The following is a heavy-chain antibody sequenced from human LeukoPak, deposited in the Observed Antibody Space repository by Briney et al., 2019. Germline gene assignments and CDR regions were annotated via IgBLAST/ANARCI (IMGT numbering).Heavy chain of an antibody. CDR2: IYTSGST. CDR3: ARSGDYDILTGYRYYFDY. D-gene: IGHD3-9*01. CDR1: GGSISSYS. J-gene: IGHJ4*02. V-gene: IGHV4-4*09. Sequence: SETLSLTCTVSGGSISSYSWSWIRQPPGKGLEWIGYIYTSGSTNYNPSLKSRVTISVDTSKNQFSLKLSSVTAADTAEYYCARSGDYDILTGYRYYFDYWGQGTLVTVSS.